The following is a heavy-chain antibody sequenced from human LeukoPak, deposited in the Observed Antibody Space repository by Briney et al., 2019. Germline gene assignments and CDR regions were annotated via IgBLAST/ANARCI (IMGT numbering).Heavy chain of an antibody. Sequence: GGSLRLSCAASGFTFSSYWMSWVRQAPGKGLEWVANRKQDGSEKYYVDSVKGRFAISRDNAKNSLYLQMNSLRAEDTAVYYCARDARRYYVWGSYPLHYFDYWGQGTLVTVSS. CDR3: ARDARRYYVWGSYPLHYFDY. V-gene: IGHV3-7*01. CDR1: GFTFSSYW. D-gene: IGHD3-16*02. J-gene: IGHJ4*02. CDR2: RKQDGSEK.